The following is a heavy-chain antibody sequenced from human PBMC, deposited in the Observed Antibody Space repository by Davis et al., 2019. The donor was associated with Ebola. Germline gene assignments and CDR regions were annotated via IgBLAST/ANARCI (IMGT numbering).Heavy chain of an antibody. J-gene: IGHJ2*01. V-gene: IGHV3-53*01. D-gene: IGHD4-17*01. CDR1: GFSVSDKY. CDR2: FYTDERT. Sequence: GESLKISCAVSGFSVSDKYMSWVRQAPGKGPEWVSVFYTDERTYYADSVKGRFTVSRDNSENMLYLQMSTLRAEDTAVYYCARHVDGDFWYFDLWGRGTRVTVSS. CDR3: ARHVDGDFWYFDL.